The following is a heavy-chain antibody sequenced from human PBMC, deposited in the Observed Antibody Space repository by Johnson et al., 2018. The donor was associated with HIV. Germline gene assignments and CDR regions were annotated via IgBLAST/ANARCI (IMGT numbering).Heavy chain of an antibody. D-gene: IGHD2-15*01. V-gene: IGHV3-7*04. CDR1: GFTFSSHW. Sequence: EVQLVESGGDLVQPGGSLRLSRAASGFTFSSHWMSRVRQAPGNGLEWVAHIKQDGSEKYSEDSVKGRFCIARDNAKNSLYLQMNSLSAEDTALYYCARVRGDCSGGSCYRWGTFDIWGQGTMVTVSS. CDR2: IKQDGSEK. CDR3: ARVRGDCSGGSCYRWGTFDI. J-gene: IGHJ3*02.